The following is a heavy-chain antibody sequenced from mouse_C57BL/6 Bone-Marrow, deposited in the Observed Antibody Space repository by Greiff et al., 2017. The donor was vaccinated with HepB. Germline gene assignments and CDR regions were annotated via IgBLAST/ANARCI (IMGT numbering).Heavy chain of an antibody. CDR3: ARGRGSPHFDV. CDR1: GYTFTSYW. V-gene: IGHV1-64*01. J-gene: IGHJ1*03. Sequence: QVQLKESGAELVKPGASVKLSCKASGYTFTSYWMHWVKQRPGQGLEWIGMIHPNSGSTNYNEKFKSKATLTVDKSSSTAYMQLSSLTSEDSAVYYCARGRGSPHFDVWGTGTTVTVSS. CDR2: IHPNSGST.